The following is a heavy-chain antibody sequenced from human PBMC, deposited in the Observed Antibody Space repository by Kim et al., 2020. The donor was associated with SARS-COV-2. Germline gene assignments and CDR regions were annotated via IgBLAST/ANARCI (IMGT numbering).Heavy chain of an antibody. Sequence: ASVKVSCKSSGYPFSTHAMNWVRLAPGQGLEWMGWINTNTGNPTYAQGFTGRFVFSLDTSVSTTYLQISSLKTEDTAIYYCTRSSPRWFDPWGQGTQATV. CDR3: TRSSPRWFDP. V-gene: IGHV7-4-1*02. CDR1: GYPFSTHA. CDR2: INTNTGNP. J-gene: IGHJ5*02.